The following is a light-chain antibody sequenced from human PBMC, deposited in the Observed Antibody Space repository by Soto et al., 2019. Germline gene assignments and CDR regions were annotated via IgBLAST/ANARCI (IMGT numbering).Light chain of an antibody. CDR1: SGHSSYA. J-gene: IGLJ1*01. V-gene: IGLV4-69*01. Sequence: QPVLTQSPSASASLGASVKLTCTLSSGHSSYAIAWHQQQPEKGPRYLMKLNSDGSHSKGDGIHDRCSGSSSGAERYLIISSLQSEDEADYYCQTWGTGIHVFGTGTKLTVL. CDR3: QTWGTGIHV. CDR2: LNSDGSH.